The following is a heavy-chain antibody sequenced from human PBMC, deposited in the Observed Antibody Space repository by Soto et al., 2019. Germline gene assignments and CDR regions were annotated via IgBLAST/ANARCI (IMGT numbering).Heavy chain of an antibody. D-gene: IGHD3-10*01. CDR3: ARSSGRDVSGTNYFES. Sequence: ITLKESGPTLVKPTETLTLTCTFSGFSLSTRLVGVGWVRQPPGKALEWLALVYWDDTERCSPSLKNRLTINKDSSKIQVVLSMTDMDPVDTATYCCARSSGRDVSGTNYFESLGRGTLVPVSS. CDR1: GFSLSTRLVG. CDR2: VYWDDTE. V-gene: IGHV2-5*02. J-gene: IGHJ5*01.